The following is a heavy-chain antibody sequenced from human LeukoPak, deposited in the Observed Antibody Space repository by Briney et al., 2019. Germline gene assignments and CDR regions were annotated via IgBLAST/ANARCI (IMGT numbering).Heavy chain of an antibody. CDR2: ISGANGDT. V-gene: IGHV1-18*01. Sequence: GASVKVSCKASGYTFTTYSITWVRPAPGQGLEWMGWISGANGDTNYAEKFQGRITMTTDSSTSTAYMDLRSLTPDDTGLYYCARLWADTAYWGQGTLVTVSS. CDR3: ARLWADTAY. D-gene: IGHD1-26*01. CDR1: GYTFTTYS. J-gene: IGHJ4*02.